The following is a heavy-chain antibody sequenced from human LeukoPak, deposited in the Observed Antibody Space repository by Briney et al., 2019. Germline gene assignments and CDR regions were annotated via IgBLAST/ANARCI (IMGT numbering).Heavy chain of an antibody. CDR1: GFTFSSYA. J-gene: IGHJ6*02. Sequence: GGSLRLSCAASGFTFSSYAMSWVRQAPGKGLEWVANIKQDGSEKYYVDSVKGRFTISRDNAKNSLYLQMNSLRAEDTAVYYCARDSDCSGGSCYSYYYYGMDVWGQGTTVTVSS. CDR2: IKQDGSEK. CDR3: ARDSDCSGGSCYSYYYYGMDV. D-gene: IGHD2-15*01. V-gene: IGHV3-7*01.